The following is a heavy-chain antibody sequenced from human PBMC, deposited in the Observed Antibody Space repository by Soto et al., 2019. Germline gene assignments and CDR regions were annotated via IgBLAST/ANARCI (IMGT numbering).Heavy chain of an antibody. Sequence: TCKAMRGVRQAPEQRLEWMGWINAGNGNTKYSQKFQGRVTITRDTSASTAYMELSSLRSEDTAVYYCARDGVGGTVFFGYLDYWGQGDLVIVSS. J-gene: IGHJ4*02. CDR2: INAGNGNT. CDR3: ARDGVGGTVFFGYLDY. D-gene: IGHD3-3*01. CDR1: TCKA. V-gene: IGHV1-3*01.